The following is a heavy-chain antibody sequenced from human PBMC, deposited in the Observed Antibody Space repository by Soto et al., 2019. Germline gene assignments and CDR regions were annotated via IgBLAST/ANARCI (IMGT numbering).Heavy chain of an antibody. V-gene: IGHV4-39*01. CDR3: ARRYAPRYSSGNNHFDL. D-gene: IGHD2-15*01. CDR1: SVSIFSNSYY. Sequence: QLQLQESGPGLVRPSETLSLTCTVSSVSIFSNSYYWGWIRQAPGKGLEWIATINHSGSTYHNPCLKSRVTISVDTSKNQFSLNLSSVTAADTTVYYCARRYAPRYSSGNNHFDLWGQGTLVTVSS. CDR2: INHSGST. J-gene: IGHJ4*02.